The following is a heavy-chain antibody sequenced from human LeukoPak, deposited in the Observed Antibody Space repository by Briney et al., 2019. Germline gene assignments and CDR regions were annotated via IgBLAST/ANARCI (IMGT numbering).Heavy chain of an antibody. Sequence: GESLKISCKGSGYSFTSYWISWVRQMPGKGLEWMGRIDPSDSYTNYSPSFQGHVTISADKSISTAYLQWSSLKASDTAMYYCARHFKGSYYNVDYWGQGTLVTVSS. CDR3: ARHFKGSYYNVDY. V-gene: IGHV5-10-1*01. CDR2: IDPSDSYT. CDR1: GYSFTSYW. D-gene: IGHD3-10*01. J-gene: IGHJ4*02.